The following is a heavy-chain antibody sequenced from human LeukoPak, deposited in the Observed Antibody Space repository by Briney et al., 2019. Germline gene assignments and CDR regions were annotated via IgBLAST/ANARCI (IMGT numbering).Heavy chain of an antibody. CDR2: IYYSGST. CDR3: ARERAGEGALDI. Sequence: SETLSLTCTVSGGSISSYYRSWIRQPPGKGLEWIGYIYYSGSTNYNASLKSRITISTDMSKNQFSLNLNFVTAADTAVYYCARERAGEGALDIWGQGTLVTVSS. D-gene: IGHD3-10*01. J-gene: IGHJ3*02. V-gene: IGHV4-59*12. CDR1: GGSISSYY.